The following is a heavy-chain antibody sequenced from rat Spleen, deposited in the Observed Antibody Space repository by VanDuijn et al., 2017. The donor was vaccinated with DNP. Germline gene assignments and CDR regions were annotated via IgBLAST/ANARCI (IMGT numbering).Heavy chain of an antibody. J-gene: IGHJ2*01. CDR1: GYSITSNY. Sequence: EVQLQESGPGLVKPSQSLSLTCSVTGYSITSNYWAWIRKFPGNKMDWMGYISYSGGTNYNPFLKSRISITRDTSKNQFFLHLNSLTTEDTATYYCARQDPGPHYFDYWGQGVMVTVSS. CDR3: ARQDPGPHYFDY. CDR2: ISYSGGT. V-gene: IGHV3-1*01. D-gene: IGHD1-4*01.